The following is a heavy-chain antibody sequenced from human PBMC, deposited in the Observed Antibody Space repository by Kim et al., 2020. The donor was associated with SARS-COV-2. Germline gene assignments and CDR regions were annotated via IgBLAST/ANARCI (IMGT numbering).Heavy chain of an antibody. CDR3: AKGWDSGSHAFNI. Sequence: YADSVKGRFTISRDNSKSTRYLQMNSLRADDTAVYYCAKGWDSGSHAFNIWGQGTMVTVSS. J-gene: IGHJ3*02. D-gene: IGHD3-10*01. V-gene: IGHV3-33*06.